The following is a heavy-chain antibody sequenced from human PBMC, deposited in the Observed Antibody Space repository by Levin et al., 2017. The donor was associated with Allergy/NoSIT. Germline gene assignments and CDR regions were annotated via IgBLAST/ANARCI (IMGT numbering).Heavy chain of an antibody. V-gene: IGHV4-34*01. CDR1: GGSFSGYY. CDR2: INHSGST. D-gene: IGHD6-6*01. J-gene: IGHJ5*02. CDR3: ARLPPPFSRIAATPRFDP. Sequence: SQTLSLTCAVYGGSFSGYYWSWIRQPPGKGLEWIGEINHSGSTNYNPSLKSRVTISVDTSKNQFSLKLSSVTAADTAVYYCARLPPPFSRIAATPRFDPWGQGTLVTVSS.